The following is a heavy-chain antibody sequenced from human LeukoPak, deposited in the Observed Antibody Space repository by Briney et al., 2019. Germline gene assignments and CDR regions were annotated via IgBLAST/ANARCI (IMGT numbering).Heavy chain of an antibody. V-gene: IGHV1-8*01. J-gene: IGHJ6*03. CDR2: MNPNSGNT. Sequence: ASVKVSCKASGYTFSSYDINWVRQATGQGLEWMGWMNPNSGNTGYAQKFQGRVTMTRNTSISTAYMELSSLRSEDTAVYYCARAYGSSYYMDVSGKGTTVTVSS. CDR1: GYTFSSYD. D-gene: IGHD3-10*01. CDR3: ARAYGSSYYMDV.